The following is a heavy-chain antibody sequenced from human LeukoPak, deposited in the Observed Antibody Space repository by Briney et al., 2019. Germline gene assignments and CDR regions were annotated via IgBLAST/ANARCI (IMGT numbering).Heavy chain of an antibody. Sequence: TSETLSLTCTVSGGSISSGGYYWSWIRQPPGKGLEWIGYIYHSGSTYYNPSLKSRVTISVDRSKNQFSLKLSSVTAADTAVYYCARDSRYGNYYYYGMDVWGQGTTVTVSS. CDR1: GGSISSGGYY. D-gene: IGHD4-17*01. V-gene: IGHV4-30-2*01. J-gene: IGHJ6*02. CDR3: ARDSRYGNYYYYGMDV. CDR2: IYHSGST.